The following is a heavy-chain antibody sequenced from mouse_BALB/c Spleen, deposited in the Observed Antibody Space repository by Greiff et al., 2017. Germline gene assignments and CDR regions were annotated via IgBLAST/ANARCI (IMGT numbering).Heavy chain of an antibody. CDR2: ISSGGSYT. Sequence: EVQLVESGGDLVKPGGSLKLSCAASGFTFSSYGMSWVRQTPDKRLEWVAEISSGGSYTYYPDTVTGRFTISRDNAKNTLYLEMSSLRSEDTAMYYCASNGPAWFAYWGQGTLVTVSA. D-gene: IGHD1-2*01. V-gene: IGHV5-9-4*01. J-gene: IGHJ3*01. CDR3: ASNGPAWFAY. CDR1: GFTFSSYG.